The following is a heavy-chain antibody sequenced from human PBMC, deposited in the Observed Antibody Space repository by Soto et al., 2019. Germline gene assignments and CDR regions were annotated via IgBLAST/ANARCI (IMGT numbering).Heavy chain of an antibody. Sequence: SETLSLTCTVSGGSISSSSYYWGWIRQPPGKGLEWIGSIYYSGSTYYNPSLKSRVTISVDTSKNQFSLKLSSVTATDTAVYYCARHGQQLNHGWFDPWGQGTLVTVSS. J-gene: IGHJ5*02. V-gene: IGHV4-39*01. CDR2: IYYSGST. CDR1: GGSISSSSYY. CDR3: ARHGQQLNHGWFDP. D-gene: IGHD6-13*01.